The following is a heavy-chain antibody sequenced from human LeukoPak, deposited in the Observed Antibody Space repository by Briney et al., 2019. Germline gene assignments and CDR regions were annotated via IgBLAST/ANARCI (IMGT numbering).Heavy chain of an antibody. CDR3: ARVLGPSYYYGSGTNQNDY. V-gene: IGHV3-21*01. CDR2: ISSSSSYI. J-gene: IGHJ4*02. D-gene: IGHD3-10*01. CDR1: GFTFSNYS. Sequence: PGGSLRLSCAASGFTFSNYSMNWVRQAPGKGLEWVSSISSSSSYIYYADSVKGRFTISRDNAKNSLYLQMNSLRAEDTAVYYCARVLGPSYYYGSGTNQNDYWGQGTLVTVSS.